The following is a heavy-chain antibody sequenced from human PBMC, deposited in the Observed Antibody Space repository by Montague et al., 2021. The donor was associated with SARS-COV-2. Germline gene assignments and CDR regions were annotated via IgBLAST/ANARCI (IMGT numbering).Heavy chain of an antibody. D-gene: IGHD2/OR15-2a*01. CDR2: MPYSGST. CDR1: GGSVSSGSCY. J-gene: IGHJ2*01. V-gene: IGHV4-39*01. Sequence: SETLSLTCSVSGGSVSSGSCYWSWIRQPPGKGLEWIGSMPYSGSTYHNPSLKSRVSISVDTSKNQFSLKLSSMTAADTAVYYCAKSAWHNWYFDIWGRGTLVTVSS. CDR3: AKSAWHNWYFDI.